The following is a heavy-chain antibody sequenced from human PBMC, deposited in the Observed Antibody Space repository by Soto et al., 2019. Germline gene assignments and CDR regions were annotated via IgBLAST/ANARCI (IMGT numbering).Heavy chain of an antibody. Sequence: QLQLQESGTGLVKPSQTLSLTCAVSGGSISSGGYSWSWIRQPPGKGLEWIGYIYHSGSTYYNPSLKTRVTISVDSSKNQFSLKLSSVTAADTAVYYCARDRDKSYFDYWGQGTLVTVSS. V-gene: IGHV4-30-2*01. CDR1: GGSISSGGYS. CDR2: IYHSGST. J-gene: IGHJ4*02. CDR3: ARDRDKSYFDY.